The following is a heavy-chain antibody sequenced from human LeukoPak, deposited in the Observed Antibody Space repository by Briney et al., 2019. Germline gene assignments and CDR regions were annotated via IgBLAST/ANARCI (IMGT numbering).Heavy chain of an antibody. CDR2: ISSSSTI. V-gene: IGHV3-48*02. Sequence: GGSLRLSCAASGFTFSSYSMNWVRQAPGKGLEWVSYISSSSTIYYADSVKGRFTISRDTAKNSLYLQMNSLRDEDTAVYYCARDTFSVAEQDGAFDIWGQGTMDTVSS. CDR1: GFTFSSYS. CDR3: ARDTFSVAEQDGAFDI. J-gene: IGHJ3*02. D-gene: IGHD6-19*01.